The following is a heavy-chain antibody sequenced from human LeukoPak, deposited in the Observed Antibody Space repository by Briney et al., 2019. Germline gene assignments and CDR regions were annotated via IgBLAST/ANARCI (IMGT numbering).Heavy chain of an antibody. V-gene: IGHV1-69*01. CDR2: IIPIFGTA. CDR3: ATQKGYSDYDFDY. Sequence: SVKVSCKASGGTFSSYAISWVRQAPGQGLEWMGGIIPIFGTANYAQKFQGRVTITADESTSTAYMEPSSLRSEDTAVYYCATQKGYSDYDFDYWGQGTLVTVSS. D-gene: IGHD5-12*01. CDR1: GGTFSSYA. J-gene: IGHJ4*02.